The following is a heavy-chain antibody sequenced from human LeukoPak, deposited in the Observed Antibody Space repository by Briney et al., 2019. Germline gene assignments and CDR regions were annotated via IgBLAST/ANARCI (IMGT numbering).Heavy chain of an antibody. J-gene: IGHJ4*02. Sequence: GGALRLSCAASGFTSRSYSMNWVRQAPGKGLEWVSSISSSSSYIYYADSVKGRFTISRDNAKNSLYLQMNSLRAEDTAVYYCARRRDGYNCFDYWGQGTLVTVSS. V-gene: IGHV3-21*01. D-gene: IGHD5-24*01. CDR3: ARRRDGYNCFDY. CDR1: GFTSRSYS. CDR2: ISSSSSYI.